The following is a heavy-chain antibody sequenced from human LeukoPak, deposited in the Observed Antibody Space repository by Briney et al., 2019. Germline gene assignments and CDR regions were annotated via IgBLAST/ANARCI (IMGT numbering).Heavy chain of an antibody. D-gene: IGHD5-12*01. J-gene: IGHJ4*02. CDR3: ARHSGYDYLHFDY. CDR1: GFTFRSYG. Sequence: GGSLRLSCAASGFTFRSYGMNWVRQAPGKGLEWVSAISGSGGSTYYADSVKGRFTISRDNSKNTLYLQMNSLRAEDTAVYYCARHSGYDYLHFDYWGQGTLVTVSS. CDR2: ISGSGGST. V-gene: IGHV3-23*01.